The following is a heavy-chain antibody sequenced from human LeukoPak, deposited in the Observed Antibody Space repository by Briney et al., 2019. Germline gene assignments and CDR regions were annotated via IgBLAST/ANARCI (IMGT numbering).Heavy chain of an antibody. J-gene: IGHJ4*02. V-gene: IGHV2-70*04. CDR3: ARTHDAGYYDRSGYSLYFDY. D-gene: IGHD3-22*01. Sequence: SGPALVKPTQTLTLTCTFSGFSLSTSGMRVSWIRQPPGKALEWLARIDWDDGKFYSTSLKTRLTISKDTSKNQVVLTMTNMDPVDTATYYCARTHDAGYYDRSGYSLYFDYWGQGTLVTVSS. CDR2: IDWDDGK. CDR1: GFSLSTSGMR.